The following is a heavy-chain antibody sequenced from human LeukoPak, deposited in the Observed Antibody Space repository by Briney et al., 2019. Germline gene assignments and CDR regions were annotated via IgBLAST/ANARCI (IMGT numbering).Heavy chain of an antibody. CDR1: GDSVSSSNYY. J-gene: IGHJ4*02. CDR3: ARGDPIYDFWSGGDY. V-gene: IGHV4-39*01. CDR2: IYYSGST. D-gene: IGHD3-3*01. Sequence: SETLSLTCTVSGDSVSSSNYYWAWIRQPPGKGLEWIGNIYYSGSTYYNPSLKSRLTISVDTSKNQFSLKLTSVTAADTAVYYCARGDPIYDFWSGGDYWGQGSLVTVSS.